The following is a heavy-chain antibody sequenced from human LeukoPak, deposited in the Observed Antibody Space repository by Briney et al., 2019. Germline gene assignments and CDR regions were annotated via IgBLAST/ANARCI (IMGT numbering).Heavy chain of an antibody. D-gene: IGHD6-13*01. Sequence: SETLSLTCTVSGGSVTSYYCNWVRQPPGRGLEWIGYIYYSGGTNYNPSLESRVTISLDTAKNQFSLKLRSVTAEDTAVYYCAATGATSPSSASWFNIEYWGQGTLVPVSS. V-gene: IGHV4-59*08. CDR3: AATGATSPSSASWFNIEY. CDR2: IYYSGGT. J-gene: IGHJ4*02. CDR1: GGSVTSYY.